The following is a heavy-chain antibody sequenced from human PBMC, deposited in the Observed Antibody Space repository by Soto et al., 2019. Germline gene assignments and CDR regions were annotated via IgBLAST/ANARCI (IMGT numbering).Heavy chain of an antibody. V-gene: IGHV2-5*02. CDR2: IYWDDDK. D-gene: IGHD6-6*01. J-gene: IGHJ4*02. CDR1: GFSLSTSGVG. CDR3: ARSSIAARLIDY. Sequence: QITLKESGPPLVKPTQTLTLTCTFSGFSLSTSGVGVGWIRQPPGKALEWLALIYWDDDKRYSPSLKSRLTITKDTSKNQVVLTMTNMDPVDTATYYCARSSIAARLIDYWGQGTLVTVSS.